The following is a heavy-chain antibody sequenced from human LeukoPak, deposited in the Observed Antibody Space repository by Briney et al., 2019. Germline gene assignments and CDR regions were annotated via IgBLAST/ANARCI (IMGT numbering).Heavy chain of an antibody. D-gene: IGHD5-24*01. CDR1: GGSLTIGSYY. CDR2: IHNSGST. CDR3: ARGQDAFKTGY. J-gene: IGHJ4*02. V-gene: IGHV4-30-4*01. Sequence: PSETQSLTCTVSGGSLTIGSYYWTWIRYYPGKGLEWIGYIHNSGSTDYIPTHKSRVTMSIDMSKNQFSLKLTSLTAANADIYYCARGQDAFKTGYWGQGTLVTVSS.